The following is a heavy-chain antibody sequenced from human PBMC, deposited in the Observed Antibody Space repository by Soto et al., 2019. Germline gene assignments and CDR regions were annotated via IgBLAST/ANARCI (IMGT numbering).Heavy chain of an antibody. CDR2: ITKSSSPI. CDR1: GFSFSTYS. J-gene: IGHJ4*02. V-gene: IGHV3-48*02. Sequence: GGSLRLSCVASGFSFSTYSMDWVRQAPGKGLEWLSYITKSSSPIYYADSVKGRLTTSRDNGKNSLYLQMNNLREEDTAVYYCARLYTSGRYVDHRGQGTLVTVSS. D-gene: IGHD6-19*01. CDR3: ARLYTSGRYVDH.